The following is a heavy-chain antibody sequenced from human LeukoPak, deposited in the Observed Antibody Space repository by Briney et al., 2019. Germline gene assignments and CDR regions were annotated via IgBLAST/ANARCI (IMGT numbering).Heavy chain of an antibody. D-gene: IGHD3-3*01. CDR1: GGSFSGYY. Sequence: PSETLSLTCAVYGGSFSGYYWSWIRQPPGKGLEWIGEINHSGSTNYNPSLKSRVTISVDTSKNQFSLKLSSVTAADTAVYYCARRLTIFGVVIYDYWGQGTLVTVSS. J-gene: IGHJ4*02. V-gene: IGHV4-34*01. CDR3: ARRLTIFGVVIYDY. CDR2: INHSGST.